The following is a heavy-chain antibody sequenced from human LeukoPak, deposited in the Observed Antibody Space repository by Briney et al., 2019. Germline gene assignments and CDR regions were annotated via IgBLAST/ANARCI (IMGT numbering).Heavy chain of an antibody. CDR2: ISSSGSTI. D-gene: IGHD3-10*01. CDR1: GLTFSSYE. V-gene: IGHV3-48*03. CDR3: ARDSSRGFDY. J-gene: IGHJ4*02. Sequence: VGSPRLSCAASGLTFSSYEMNWVRQAPGKGLEWVSYISSSGSTIYYADSVKGRFTITRDNAKNSLYLQMNSLRAEDTAVYYCARDSSRGFDYWGQGTLVTVSS.